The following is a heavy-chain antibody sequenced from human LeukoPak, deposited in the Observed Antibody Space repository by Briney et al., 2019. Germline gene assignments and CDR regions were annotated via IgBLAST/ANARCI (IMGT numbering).Heavy chain of an antibody. Sequence: SAKVSCKASGGTFSSYAISWVRQAPGQGPEWMGGIIPIFGTANYAQKFQGGVTITADESTSTAYMELSSLRSEDTAVYYCAREDNDAFDIWGQGTMVTVSS. CDR2: IIPIFGTA. CDR1: GGTFSSYA. J-gene: IGHJ3*02. CDR3: AREDNDAFDI. V-gene: IGHV1-69*13.